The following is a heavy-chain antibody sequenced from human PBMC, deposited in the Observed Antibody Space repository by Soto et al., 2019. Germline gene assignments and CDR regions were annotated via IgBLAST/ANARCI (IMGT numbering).Heavy chain of an antibody. J-gene: IGHJ5*02. CDR1: GGSISSGDYY. CDR3: ARWWSGSRQGFDP. V-gene: IGHV4-31*03. Sequence: QVQLQESGPGLVKPSQTLSLTCTVSGGSISSGDYYWSWIRQQPGKGLEWIGYTYYSGSTYYNQSLKSRVTISVDTSKIQFPLKLSSVTAADTAVYYCARWWSGSRQGFDPWGQGTLVTVSS. CDR2: TYYSGST. D-gene: IGHD3-3*01.